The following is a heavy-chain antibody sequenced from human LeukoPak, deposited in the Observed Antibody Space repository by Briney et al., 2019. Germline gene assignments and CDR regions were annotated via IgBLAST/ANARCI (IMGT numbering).Heavy chain of an antibody. Sequence: SEILPLTCAVYGGSFSGYYWSWIRQRPGKGLEWIGEINHSGSTNYNPSLKSRVTISVDTSKNQFSLKLSSVTAADTAVYYCARGRGYCSGGSCRYFDYWGQGTLVTVSS. D-gene: IGHD2-15*01. CDR2: INHSGST. V-gene: IGHV4-34*01. CDR1: GGSFSGYY. J-gene: IGHJ4*02. CDR3: ARGRGYCSGGSCRYFDY.